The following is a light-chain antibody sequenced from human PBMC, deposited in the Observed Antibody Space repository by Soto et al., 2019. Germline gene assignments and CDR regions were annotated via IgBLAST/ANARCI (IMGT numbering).Light chain of an antibody. V-gene: IGLV2-14*03. CDR2: EVS. CDR1: SRGVGAYDY. J-gene: IGLJ1*01. CDR3: ASYTTTRTRV. Sequence: QSVLTQPASVSWSPGQFIAISCPGNSRGVGAYDYVSWYQQHPDQAPKLMIYEVSNRPSGVSDRFSGSKSVNTATLTISGLQAEDEADYYCASYTTTRTRVFGTGTKVTVL.